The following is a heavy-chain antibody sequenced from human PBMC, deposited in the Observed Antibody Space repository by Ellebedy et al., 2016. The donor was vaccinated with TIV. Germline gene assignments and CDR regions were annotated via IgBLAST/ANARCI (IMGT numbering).Heavy chain of an antibody. CDR1: GFTFSSYW. Sequence: GESLKISCADSGFTFSSYWMSWVRQAPGKGLEWVANMKQDGSEKYYVDSVRGRFTISRDNAKNSLYLQMNSLRAEDTAVYYCARDKSAGATKIDYWGQGTLVTVSS. D-gene: IGHD1-26*01. V-gene: IGHV3-7*01. CDR3: ARDKSAGATKIDY. J-gene: IGHJ4*02. CDR2: MKQDGSEK.